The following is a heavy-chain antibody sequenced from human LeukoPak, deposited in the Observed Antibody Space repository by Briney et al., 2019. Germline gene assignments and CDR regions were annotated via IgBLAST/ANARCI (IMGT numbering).Heavy chain of an antibody. CDR2: ISAYNGNT. D-gene: IGHD5-24*01. CDR3: TRDPGMATTRFY. Sequence: ASVKVSCKTSGYTFTSYGFSWVRQAPGQGPEWMGWISAYNGNTNYAQKFQGRVTMTTDTSTSTVYMELRKLRSDDTAVYYCTRDPGMATTRFYWGQGTLVTVSS. CDR1: GYTFTSYG. J-gene: IGHJ4*02. V-gene: IGHV1-18*01.